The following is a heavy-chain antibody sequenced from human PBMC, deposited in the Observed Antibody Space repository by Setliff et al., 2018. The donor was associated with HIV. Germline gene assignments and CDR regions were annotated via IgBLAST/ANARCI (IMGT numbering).Heavy chain of an antibody. J-gene: IGHJ3*01. V-gene: IGHV4-39*01. CDR1: GGSISSSSYY. CDR2: LYYSGST. CDR3: ARRIAPGWWGGNSGDAFDL. Sequence: SETLSLTCTVSGGSISSSSYYWGWIRQPPGKGLEWIGSLYYSGSTYYNPSLKSRVTMPVDTSKNQFSLKLSSVTAADTAVYYCARRIAPGWWGGNSGDAFDLWGQGTMVTVSS. D-gene: IGHD2-21*02.